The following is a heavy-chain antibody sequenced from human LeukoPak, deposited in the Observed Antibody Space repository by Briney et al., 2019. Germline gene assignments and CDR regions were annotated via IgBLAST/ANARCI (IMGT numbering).Heavy chain of an antibody. CDR3: ARGSGSYLRNWFDP. J-gene: IGHJ5*02. D-gene: IGHD3-10*01. Sequence: GGSLRLSCAASGFTFSSYAMSWVRQAPGKGLEWVSAISGSGGSTYYADSVKGRFTISRDNSKNTLYLQMNSLRAEDTAVYYCARGSGSYLRNWFDPWGQGTLVTVSS. CDR1: GFTFSSYA. CDR2: ISGSGGST. V-gene: IGHV3-23*01.